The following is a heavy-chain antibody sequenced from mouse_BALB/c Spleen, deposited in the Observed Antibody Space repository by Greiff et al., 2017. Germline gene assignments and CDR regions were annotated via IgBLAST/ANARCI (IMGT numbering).Heavy chain of an antibody. D-gene: IGHD1-1*01. CDR2: INPYNDGT. CDR3: ARGGYYYGSSYVSYYAMDY. V-gene: IGHV1-14*01. J-gene: IGHJ4*01. Sequence: EVQVVESGPELVKPGASVKMSCKASGYTFTSYVMHWVKQKPGQGLEWIGYINPYNDGTKYNEKFKGKATLTSDKSSSTAYMELSSLTSEDSAVYYCARGGYYYGSSYVSYYAMDYWGQGTSVTVSS. CDR1: GYTFTSYV.